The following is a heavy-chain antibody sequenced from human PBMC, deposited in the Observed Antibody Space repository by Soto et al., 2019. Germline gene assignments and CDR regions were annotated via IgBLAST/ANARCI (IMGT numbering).Heavy chain of an antibody. CDR2: IHWNSGIT. CDR1: GFTFDDYA. J-gene: IGHJ4*02. Sequence: GGSLRLSCAASGFTFDDYAMHWVRQAPGKGLEWVSGIHWNSGITGYADSVRGRFTISRDNAKNSLYLQMSSLRAEDTALYHCAKTTGRTGWDHFDSWGQGTLVTVPS. D-gene: IGHD3-10*01. V-gene: IGHV3-9*01. CDR3: AKTTGRTGWDHFDS.